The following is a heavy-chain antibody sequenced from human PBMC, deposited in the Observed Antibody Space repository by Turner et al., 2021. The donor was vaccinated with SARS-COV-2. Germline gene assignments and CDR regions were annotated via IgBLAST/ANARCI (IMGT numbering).Heavy chain of an antibody. D-gene: IGHD3-22*01. CDR1: VGSISSSSYY. CDR3: ARHHYYDSSGYYLPPFDY. CDR2: IYYSGST. J-gene: IGHJ4*02. Sequence: QLQLQESGPGLVKPSETLSLTCNVSVGSISSSSYYWCWIRQPPGKGLEWIGSIYYSGSTYYNPSLKSRVTISVDTSKNQFSLKLSSVTAEDTAVYYCARHHYYDSSGYYLPPFDYWGQGTLVTVSS. V-gene: IGHV4-39*01.